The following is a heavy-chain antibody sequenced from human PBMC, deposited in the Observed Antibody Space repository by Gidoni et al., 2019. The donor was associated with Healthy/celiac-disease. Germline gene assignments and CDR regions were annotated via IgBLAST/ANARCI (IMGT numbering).Heavy chain of an antibody. CDR3: ARVPGVVAATSPNYYYYGMDV. D-gene: IGHD2-15*01. Sequence: QVQLVQSGAEVKKPGSSVKVSCKASGGTFSSYAISWGRQAPGQGLEWMGGIIPIFGTANYAQKFQGRVTITADESTSTAYMELSSLRSEDTAVYYCARVPGVVAATSPNYYYYGMDVWGQGTTVTVSS. J-gene: IGHJ6*02. CDR1: GGTFSSYA. CDR2: IIPIFGTA. V-gene: IGHV1-69*01.